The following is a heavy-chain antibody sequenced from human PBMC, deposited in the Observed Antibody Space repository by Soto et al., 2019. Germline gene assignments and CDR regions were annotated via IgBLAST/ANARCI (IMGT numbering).Heavy chain of an antibody. D-gene: IGHD1-26*01. CDR2: ISGSGGST. Sequence: GGSLRLSCAASGFTFSSYAMSWVRQAPGKGLEWVSAISGSGGSTYYADSVKGRFTISRDNSKNTLYLQMNSLRAEDTAVYYCAKDGAAGPPYYYYYGMDVWGQGTTVTVSS. V-gene: IGHV3-23*01. CDR1: GFTFSSYA. CDR3: AKDGAAGPPYYYYYGMDV. J-gene: IGHJ6*02.